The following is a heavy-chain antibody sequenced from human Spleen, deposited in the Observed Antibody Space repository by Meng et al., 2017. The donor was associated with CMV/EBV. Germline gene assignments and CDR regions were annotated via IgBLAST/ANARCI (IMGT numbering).Heavy chain of an antibody. J-gene: IGHJ5*02. D-gene: IGHD4/OR15-4a*01. V-gene: IGHV1-18*01. CDR3: ARDDYGANSNWFDP. CDR1: GGTFSSYA. CDR2: ISAYNGGT. Sequence: ASVKVSCKASGGTFSSYAISWLRQAPGRGLEWMAWISAYNGGTLYAQNLQGRVTLTTDTSTSTAYMELRSLRSDDTAVYYCARDDYGANSNWFDPWGQGTLVTVSS.